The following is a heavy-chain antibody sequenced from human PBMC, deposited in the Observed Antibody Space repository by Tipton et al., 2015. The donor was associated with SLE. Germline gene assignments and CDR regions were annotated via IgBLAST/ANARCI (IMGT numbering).Heavy chain of an antibody. CDR2: ISSSSSYI. V-gene: IGHV3-11*06. Sequence: GSLRLSCAASGFTFSDYYMSWIRQAPGKGLEWVSSISSSSSYIYYADSVKGRFTISRDNAKNSLYLQMNSLRAEDTAVYYCATDSGSYSSGWGWGQGTLVTVSS. D-gene: IGHD6-19*01. CDR3: ATDSGSYSSGWG. J-gene: IGHJ4*02. CDR1: GFTFSDYY.